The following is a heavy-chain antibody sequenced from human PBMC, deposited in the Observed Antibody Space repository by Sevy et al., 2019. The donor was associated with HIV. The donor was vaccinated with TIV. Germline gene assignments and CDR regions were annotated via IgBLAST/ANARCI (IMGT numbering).Heavy chain of an antibody. CDR2: LDPGNGEI. Sequence: ASVKVSYKVFGYSLRKLSMHWVRQAPGKGLEWMGSLDPGNGEITYAQTLQGRVTMTEDTSTDTAYMELSSLTSEDTATYYCATVGLGYYSGSSYYQGDWFDPWGQGTLVTISS. CDR3: ATVGLGYYSGSSYYQGDWFDP. J-gene: IGHJ5*02. V-gene: IGHV1-24*01. CDR1: GYSLRKLS. D-gene: IGHD2-15*01.